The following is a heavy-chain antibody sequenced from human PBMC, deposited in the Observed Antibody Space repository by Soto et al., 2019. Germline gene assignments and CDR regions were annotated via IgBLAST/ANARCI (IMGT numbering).Heavy chain of an antibody. CDR2: ISSSSSYI. J-gene: IGHJ2*01. V-gene: IGHV3-21*01. CDR1: GFTFSSYS. CDR3: ARDQVAGTRYFDL. Sequence: EVQLVASGGGLDKPVGSLSLSCADSGFTFSSYSINWVRQAPGKGLEWVSSISSSSSYIYYADSVKGRFTISRDNANNSLYLQMTSLRAEDTAVYYCARDQVAGTRYFDLWGRGTLVTVSS. D-gene: IGHD6-19*01.